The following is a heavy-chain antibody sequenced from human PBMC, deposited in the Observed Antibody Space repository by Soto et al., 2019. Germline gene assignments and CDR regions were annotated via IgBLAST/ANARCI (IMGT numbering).Heavy chain of an antibody. V-gene: IGHV3-53*01. CDR3: ATWHEREHAYDV. J-gene: IGHJ3*01. D-gene: IGHD1-1*01. CDR1: GLTVSGKTY. CDR2: RYYVDGS. Sequence: GGSLRLSCAASGLTVSGKTYVGVLRHSPGEVLEWGAARYYVDGSFYADSVKGRFTTSSDSSKTTVYLQMNGLRPDDTAVYYCATWHEREHAYDVWGQGTTVTVSS.